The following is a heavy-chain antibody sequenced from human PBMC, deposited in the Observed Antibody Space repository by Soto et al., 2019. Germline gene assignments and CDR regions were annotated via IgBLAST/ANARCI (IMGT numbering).Heavy chain of an antibody. V-gene: IGHV3-72*01. CDR3: ARDFMGSYDY. D-gene: IGHD3-10*01. J-gene: IGHJ4*02. CDR2: SRNKAGGYTT. CDR1: GFTLSDHF. Sequence: GGSLRLSCAGSGFTLSDHFMDWVRQTPEKGLEWIGRSRNKAGGYTTEYAASVRGRFTISRDDSKNSMYLQMNSLKTEDSAVYYCARDFMGSYDYWGQGTLVTVSS.